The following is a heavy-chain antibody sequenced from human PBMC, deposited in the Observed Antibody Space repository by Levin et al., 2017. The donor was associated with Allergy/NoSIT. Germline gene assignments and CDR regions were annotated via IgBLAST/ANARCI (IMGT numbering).Heavy chain of an antibody. CDR2: SKHKAESYAS. Sequence: GGSLRLSCVTSGFTFSDRYMDWVRQAPGKGLEWVARSKHKAESYASEYAASVTGRFTISRDELKNSLFLQMNSLKAEDTAVYFCVRTYSDGSLFNQPFDLWGRGTLVTVSS. D-gene: IGHD3-22*01. CDR3: VRTYSDGSLFNQPFDL. V-gene: IGHV3-72*01. CDR1: GFTFSDRY. J-gene: IGHJ2*01.